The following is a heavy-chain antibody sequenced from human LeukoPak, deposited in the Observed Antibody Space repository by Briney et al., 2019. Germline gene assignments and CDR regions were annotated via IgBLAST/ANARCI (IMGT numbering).Heavy chain of an antibody. CDR1: GGSISSYY. Sequence: SETLSLTCTVSGGSISSYYWSWIRQPAGKELEWIGRIYSTGSTNYNPSLKSRVTMSVDTSKNQFSLRLRSVTAADTAVYYCARQIASAGTVGFDFWGQGALVTVSS. CDR2: IYSTGST. V-gene: IGHV4-4*07. J-gene: IGHJ4*02. D-gene: IGHD6-13*01. CDR3: ARQIASAGTVGFDF.